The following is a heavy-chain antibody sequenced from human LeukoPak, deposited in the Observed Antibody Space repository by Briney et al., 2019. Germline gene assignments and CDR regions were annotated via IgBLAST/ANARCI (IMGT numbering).Heavy chain of an antibody. CDR1: GYTFTGYY. Sequence: GASVKVSCKASGYTFTGYYMHWVRQAPGQGLEWMGWINPNSGGTNYAQKFQGRVTMTRDTSISTAYTELSRLRSDDTAVYYCARDRGMNIVVVPAAFDFDYWGQGTLVTVSP. J-gene: IGHJ4*02. CDR3: ARDRGMNIVVVPAAFDFDY. D-gene: IGHD2-2*01. V-gene: IGHV1-2*02. CDR2: INPNSGGT.